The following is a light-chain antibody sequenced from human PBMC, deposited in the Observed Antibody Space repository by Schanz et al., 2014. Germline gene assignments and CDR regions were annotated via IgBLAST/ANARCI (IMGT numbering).Light chain of an antibody. V-gene: IGKV1-5*01. CDR3: QQGESFPNT. Sequence: IEMTQSPSTLSASLGSSVTITCRARESITRWLAWYQQKPGAAPKVLIYDASSLASGVPSRFSGSGSGTYFTLTISSLQPEDFATYYCQQGESFPNTFGQGTKLEIK. CDR2: DAS. CDR1: ESITRW. J-gene: IGKJ2*01.